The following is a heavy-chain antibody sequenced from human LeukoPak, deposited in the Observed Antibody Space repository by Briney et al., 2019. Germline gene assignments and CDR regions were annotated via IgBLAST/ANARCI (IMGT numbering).Heavy chain of an antibody. CDR3: ARLADFWSGYSFFDY. CDR1: GFTVSSNY. V-gene: IGHV3-53*01. J-gene: IGHJ4*02. D-gene: IGHD3-3*01. Sequence: GGSLRLSCAASGFTVSSNYMSWVRQAPGKELEWVSVIYSGGSTYYADSVKGRFTISRDNSKNTLYLQMNSLRAEDTAVYYCARLADFWSGYSFFDYWGQGTLVTVSS. CDR2: IYSGGST.